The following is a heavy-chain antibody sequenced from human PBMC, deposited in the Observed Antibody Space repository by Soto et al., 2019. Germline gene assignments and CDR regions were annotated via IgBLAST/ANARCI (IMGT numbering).Heavy chain of an antibody. CDR2: IIPILGIA. Sequence: SVKVSCKASGGTFSSYTISWVRQAPGQGLEWMGRIIPILGIANYAQKFQGRVTITADKSTSTAYMELSSLRSEDTAVYYCARDPGGYDPLGYYYYYMDFWGKGTTVNVSS. D-gene: IGHD6-13*01. CDR1: GGTFSSYT. CDR3: ARDPGGYDPLGYYYYYMDF. V-gene: IGHV1-69*04. J-gene: IGHJ6*03.